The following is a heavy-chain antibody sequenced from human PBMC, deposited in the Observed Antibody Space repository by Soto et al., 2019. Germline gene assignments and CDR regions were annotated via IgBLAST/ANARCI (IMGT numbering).Heavy chain of an antibody. D-gene: IGHD3-22*01. CDR3: TTGRYYYDSSGYYYLSHFDY. V-gene: IGHV3-15*07. CDR1: GFTFSNAW. Sequence: GGSLRLSCAASGFTFSNAWMNWVRQAPGKGLEWVGRIKSKTDGGTTDYAAPVKGRFTISRDDSKNTLYLQMNSLKTEDTAVYYCTTGRYYYDSSGYYYLSHFDYWGQGTLVTVSS. J-gene: IGHJ4*02. CDR2: IKSKTDGGTT.